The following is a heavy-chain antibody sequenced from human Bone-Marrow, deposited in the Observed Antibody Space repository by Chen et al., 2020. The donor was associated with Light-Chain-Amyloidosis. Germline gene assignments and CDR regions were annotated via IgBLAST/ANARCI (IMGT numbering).Heavy chain of an antibody. CDR3: AHRLKVQGVIGFDY. V-gene: IGHV2-5*02. J-gene: IGHJ4*02. CDR2: IYWDDDK. CDR1: GFSLSTSGVG. D-gene: IGHD3-10*01. Sequence: QITLKESGPTLVKPTQTLTLTCTFSGFSLSTSGVGVGWIRQPPGKALEWLALIYWDDDKSYSPSLKSRLTITEDTSKNQVVLIMTNMDPVDTATYYCAHRLKVQGVIGFDYWGQGTLVTVSS.